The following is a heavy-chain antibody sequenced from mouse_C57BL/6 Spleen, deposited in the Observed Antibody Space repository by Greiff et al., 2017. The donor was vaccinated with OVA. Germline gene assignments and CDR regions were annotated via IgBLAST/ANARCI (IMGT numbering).Heavy chain of an antibody. CDR1: GYTFTSYW. V-gene: IGHV1-69*01. CDR3: ARRAGYDGFDY. J-gene: IGHJ2*01. D-gene: IGHD2-2*01. Sequence: QVQLQQSGAELVMPGASVKLSCKASGYTFTSYWMHWVKQRPGQGLEWIGEIDPSDSYTNYNQKFKGKSTLTVDKSSSTAYMQLSSLTSEDSAVYYCARRAGYDGFDYWGQGTTLTVSS. CDR2: IDPSDSYT.